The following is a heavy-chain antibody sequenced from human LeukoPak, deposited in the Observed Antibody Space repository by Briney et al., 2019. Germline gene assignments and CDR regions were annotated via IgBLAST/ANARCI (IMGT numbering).Heavy chain of an antibody. CDR1: GGSISSSSYY. D-gene: IGHD6-13*01. Sequence: PSETLSLTCTVSGGSISSSSYYWGWLRQPPGKGLEWIGSIYFSGSTYYNPSLKSRVTISVDTSKNQFSLKLSSVTAADTAVYYCARLPYSEGAFDIWGQGTMVTVSS. V-gene: IGHV4-39*01. CDR2: IYFSGST. CDR3: ARLPYSEGAFDI. J-gene: IGHJ3*02.